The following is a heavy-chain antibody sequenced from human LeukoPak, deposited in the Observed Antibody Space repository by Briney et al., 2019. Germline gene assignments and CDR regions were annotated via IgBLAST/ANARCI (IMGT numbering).Heavy chain of an antibody. CDR1: GGSIRNYY. Sequence: SETLSLTCTVSGGSIRNYYWNWIRQPPGKGLEWIGYTSDSGHTDYKPSLKSRVTISVDTSKNQFSLKLSSVTAADTAVYYCARANPVMGFYYYYYMDVWGKGTTVTVSS. D-gene: IGHD1-14*01. V-gene: IGHV4-59*12. CDR2: TSDSGHT. CDR3: ARANPVMGFYYYYYMDV. J-gene: IGHJ6*03.